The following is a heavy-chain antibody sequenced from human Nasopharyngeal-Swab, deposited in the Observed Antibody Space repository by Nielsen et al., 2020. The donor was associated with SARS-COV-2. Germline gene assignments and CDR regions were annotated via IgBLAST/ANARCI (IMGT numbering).Heavy chain of an antibody. Sequence: SLKISCLASGLTFDDYAMHWVRQAPGKGLEWVSGITWNSGNKGYAESVQGRFTISRDNAKNSLYLQMNSLRAEDTALYYCAKARRTDTYGYECFDSWGQGTLVTVSS. CDR3: AKARRTDTYGYECFDS. CDR1: GLTFDDYA. D-gene: IGHD5-18*01. V-gene: IGHV3-9*01. CDR2: ITWNSGNK. J-gene: IGHJ4*02.